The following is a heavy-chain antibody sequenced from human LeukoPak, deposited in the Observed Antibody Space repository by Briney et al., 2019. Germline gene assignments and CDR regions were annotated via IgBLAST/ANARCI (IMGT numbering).Heavy chain of an antibody. CDR2: ISSSSSYI. Sequence: GGSLRLSCTASGFTFSSYSMNWVRQAPGKGLEWVSSISSSSSYIYYADSVKGRFTISRDNAKNSLYLQMNSLRAEDTAVYYCARDLGYSNYYYGMDAWGQGTTVTVSS. CDR3: ARDLGYSNYYYGMDA. CDR1: GFTFSSYS. J-gene: IGHJ6*02. D-gene: IGHD4-11*01. V-gene: IGHV3-21*01.